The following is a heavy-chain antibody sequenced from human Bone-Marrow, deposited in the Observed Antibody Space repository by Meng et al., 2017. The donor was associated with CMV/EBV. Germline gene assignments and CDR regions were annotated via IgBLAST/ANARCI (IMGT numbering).Heavy chain of an antibody. J-gene: IGHJ4*02. CDR1: GFTFSSYS. D-gene: IGHD5-24*01. CDR2: ISSSSSYI. Sequence: GESLKISCAASGFTFSSYSMNWVRQAPGKGLEWVSSISSSSSYIYYADSVKGRFTISRDNAKNSLYLQMNSLRAEDTAVYYCARRSREGYNYDYFDYWGQGTLVTVSS. CDR3: ARRSREGYNYDYFDY. V-gene: IGHV3-21*01.